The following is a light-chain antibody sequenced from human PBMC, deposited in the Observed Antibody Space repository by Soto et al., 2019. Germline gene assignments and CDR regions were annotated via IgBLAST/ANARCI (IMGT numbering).Light chain of an antibody. CDR3: QQYNSYAGT. CDR1: QSISSW. CDR2: DAS. J-gene: IGKJ1*01. Sequence: IQVTRCPSTLSASLGAMFTITCLASQSISSWLAWYQQKPGKAPKLLIYDASSLESGVPSRFSGSGSGTEFTLTISSLQPDDFATYYCQQYNSYAGTFGQGTKVDIK. V-gene: IGKV1-5*01.